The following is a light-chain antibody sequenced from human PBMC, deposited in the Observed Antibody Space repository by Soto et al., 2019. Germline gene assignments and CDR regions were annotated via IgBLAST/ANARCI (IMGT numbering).Light chain of an antibody. V-gene: IGKV3-20*01. Sequence: EIVLTQSPGTLSLYPGERATLSCRASQSVSSSYLAWYQQKPGQAPRLLIYGASSRATGIPDRFSGSGSGTDFSLTISRLEPEDFAVYYWQQDGSSRTFGQGTKVAIK. CDR1: QSVSSSY. CDR3: QQDGSSRT. J-gene: IGKJ1*01. CDR2: GAS.